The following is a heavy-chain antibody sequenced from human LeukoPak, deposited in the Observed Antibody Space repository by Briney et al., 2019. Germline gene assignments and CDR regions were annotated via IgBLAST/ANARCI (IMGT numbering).Heavy chain of an antibody. CDR2: MNPKSGNS. CDR3: ARGRRAVRGVIPFNYGMDV. J-gene: IGHJ6*02. D-gene: IGHD3-10*01. V-gene: IGHV1-8*02. Sequence: GASVKVSCKASGYTFTSYGINWVRQAPGQGLEWMGWMNPKSGNSESTRNFQGRVTMTRDTSIDTAFLEVSSLTSDDTAVYYCARGRRAVRGVIPFNYGMDVWGLGTTVTVSS. CDR1: GYTFTSYG.